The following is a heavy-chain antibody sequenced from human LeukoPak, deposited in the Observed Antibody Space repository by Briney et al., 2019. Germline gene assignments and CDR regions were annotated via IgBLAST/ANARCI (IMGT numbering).Heavy chain of an antibody. J-gene: IGHJ6*03. D-gene: IGHD6-13*01. Sequence: PSETLSLTCTVSGGSISSYYWSWIRQPAGKGLEWIGRIYTSGSTNYNPSLKSRVTMSVDTSKNQFSLKLSSVTAADTAVYYCASQNSRSWYDSYYYMDVWGKGTTVTVSS. CDR3: ASQNSRSWYDSYYYMDV. CDR1: GGSISSYY. V-gene: IGHV4-4*07. CDR2: IYTSGST.